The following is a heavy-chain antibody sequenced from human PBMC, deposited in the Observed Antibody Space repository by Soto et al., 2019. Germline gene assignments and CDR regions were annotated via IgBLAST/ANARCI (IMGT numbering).Heavy chain of an antibody. Sequence: SETLSLTCTVSGDSISSYYWSWIRQPPGKGLEWIGYIYYSGSTNYNPSLKSRVTISVDTSKNQFSLKLSSVTAADTAVYYCARHPGYYDILTGYTTYYFDYWGQGILVTVSS. D-gene: IGHD3-9*01. J-gene: IGHJ4*02. V-gene: IGHV4-59*08. CDR3: ARHPGYYDILTGYTTYYFDY. CDR1: GDSISSYY. CDR2: IYYSGST.